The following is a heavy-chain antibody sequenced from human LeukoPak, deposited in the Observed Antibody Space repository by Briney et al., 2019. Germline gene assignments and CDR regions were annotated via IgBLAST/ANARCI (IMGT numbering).Heavy chain of an antibody. Sequence: GGSLRLSCAASGFTVSSNYMSWVRQAPGKGLECVSIIYSGGSTYYADSVKGRFTISRDNSKNTLYLQMNSLRAEDTAVYYCARDPPLDYGDYYYYYGMDVWGQGTTVTVSS. CDR2: IYSGGST. D-gene: IGHD4-17*01. V-gene: IGHV3-66*02. J-gene: IGHJ6*02. CDR3: ARDPPLDYGDYYYYYGMDV. CDR1: GFTVSSNY.